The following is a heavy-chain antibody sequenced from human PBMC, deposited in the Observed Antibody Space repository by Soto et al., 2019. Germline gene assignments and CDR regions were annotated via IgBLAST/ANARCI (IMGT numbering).Heavy chain of an antibody. J-gene: IGHJ4*02. CDR3: ARDSIVGATVPSYYFDY. Sequence: QVQLQESGPGLVKPSETLSLTCTVSGGSISGYYWSWIRQPPGKGLEWIGYIYYSGRTNYNPSLNSRVTISVDTSKNQFSLKLSSVTAADTAMYYCARDSIVGATVPSYYFDYWGQGTLVTVSS. CDR1: GGSISGYY. CDR2: IYYSGRT. D-gene: IGHD1-26*01. V-gene: IGHV4-59*01.